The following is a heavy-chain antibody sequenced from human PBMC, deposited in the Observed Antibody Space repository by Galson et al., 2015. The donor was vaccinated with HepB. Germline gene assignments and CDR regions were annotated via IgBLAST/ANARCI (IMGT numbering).Heavy chain of an antibody. CDR3: AKDLPRGGAWLAPFDY. CDR1: GFTFSSYA. CDR2: ISGTTGST. V-gene: IGHV3-23*01. Sequence: SLRLSCAASGFTFSSYAMSWVRQAPGKGLEWVSGISGTTGSTYYADSVKGRFTISRDNSKNTLYLQMNSLRAEDTAVYYCAKDLPRGGAWLAPFDYWGQGTLVIVSS. D-gene: IGHD6-19*01. J-gene: IGHJ4*02.